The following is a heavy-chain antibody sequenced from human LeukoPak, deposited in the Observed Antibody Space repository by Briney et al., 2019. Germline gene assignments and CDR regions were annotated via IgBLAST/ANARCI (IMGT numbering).Heavy chain of an antibody. CDR3: ARDSASSAWYRGPGY. CDR2: ISYDGSNK. J-gene: IGHJ4*02. D-gene: IGHD6-19*01. Sequence: PGRSLRLSCAASGFTFSYHAMHWVRQAPGKGLEWVAVISYDGSNKFYADSVKGRFSISRDNSKNTLYLQVNSLRPEDTAVYYCARDSASSAWYRGPGYWGQGTLVTVSS. CDR1: GFTFSYHA. V-gene: IGHV3-30-3*01.